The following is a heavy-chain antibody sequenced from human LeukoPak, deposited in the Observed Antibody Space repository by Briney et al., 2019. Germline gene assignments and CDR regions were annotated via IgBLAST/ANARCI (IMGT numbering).Heavy chain of an antibody. CDR3: VKAHSHTYSNPYYYYYYYMDV. CDR2: ISGSGGST. CDR1: GFTFSSYA. V-gene: IGHV3-23*01. D-gene: IGHD4-11*01. Sequence: GGSLRLSCAASGFTFSSYAMSWVRQAPGKGLEWVSAISGSGGSTYYADSVKGRFTISRDNSKNTLYLQMNSLRAEDTAVYYCVKAHSHTYSNPYYYYYYYMDVWGKGTTVTVSS. J-gene: IGHJ6*03.